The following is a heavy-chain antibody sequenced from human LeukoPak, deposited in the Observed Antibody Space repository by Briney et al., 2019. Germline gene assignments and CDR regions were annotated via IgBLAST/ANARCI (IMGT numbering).Heavy chain of an antibody. CDR2: ISGGST. CDR3: ARDRGIVGATVDFDY. D-gene: IGHD1-26*01. CDR1: GFTVSSNE. J-gene: IGHJ4*02. Sequence: GGSLRLSCAASGFTVSSNEMSWVRQAPGKGLEWVSSISGGSTYYADSVKGRFTISRDNSKNTLYLQMNSLRAEDTAVYYCARDRGIVGATVDFDYWGQGTLVTVSS. V-gene: IGHV3-38-3*01.